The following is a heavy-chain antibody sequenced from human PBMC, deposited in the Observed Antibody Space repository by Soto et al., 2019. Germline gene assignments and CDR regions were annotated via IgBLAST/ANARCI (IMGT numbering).Heavy chain of an antibody. CDR2: ISSSSSYI. J-gene: IGHJ5*02. V-gene: IGHV3-21*01. Sequence: EVQLVESGGGLVKPGGSLRLSCAASGFTFSSYSMNWVRQAPGKGLEWVSSISSSSSYIYYADSVKGRFTISRDNAKNSLYLQMNSLRAEDTAVYYCARDFGSSYWFDPWGQGTLVTVSP. CDR3: ARDFGSSYWFDP. D-gene: IGHD6-13*01. CDR1: GFTFSSYS.